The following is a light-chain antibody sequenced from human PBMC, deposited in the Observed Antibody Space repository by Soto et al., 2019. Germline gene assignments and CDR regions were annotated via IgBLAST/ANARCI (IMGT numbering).Light chain of an antibody. CDR1: SSNIGARVD. CDR3: QSYDSSLSGSYA. CDR2: ANN. V-gene: IGLV1-40*01. Sequence: QSVLTQPPSVSGAPGQTVTSSCTGTSSNIGARVDVHWYQHLPGLAPKLLIYANNIRPSGVPDRFSGSKSGSSASLAISGLQAEDEGDYYCQSYDSSLSGSYAFGTGTKLTVL. J-gene: IGLJ1*01.